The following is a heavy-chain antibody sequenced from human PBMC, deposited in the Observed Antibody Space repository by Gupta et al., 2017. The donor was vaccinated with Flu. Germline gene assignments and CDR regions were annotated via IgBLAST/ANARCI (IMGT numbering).Heavy chain of an antibody. CDR3: TREGTYYDILTGYYYYYGMDV. Sequence: EVQLVESGGGLVQPGRSLRLSCTASGFTFGDYAMSWVRQAPGKGLEWVGFIRSKAYGGTTEYAASVKGRFTISRDDSKSIAYLQMNSLKTEDTAVYYCTREGTYYDILTGYYYYYGMDVWGQGTTVTVSS. D-gene: IGHD3-9*01. CDR1: GFTFGDYA. J-gene: IGHJ6*02. V-gene: IGHV3-49*04. CDR2: IRSKAYGGTT.